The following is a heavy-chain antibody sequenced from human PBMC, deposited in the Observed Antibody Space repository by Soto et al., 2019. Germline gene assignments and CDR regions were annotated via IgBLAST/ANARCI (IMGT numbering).Heavy chain of an antibody. V-gene: IGHV4-28*01. CDR1: GYSISRSNW. D-gene: IGHD1-26*01. CDR2: IYYSGST. Sequence: PSETQSLTCAVSGYSISRSNWLGWSRQPPGKGLEWIGYIYYSGSTYYNPSLKSRVTMSVDTSKNQFSLKLSSVTAVDTAVYYGARRASRSYYGWVDPSGQGTLVTV. CDR3: ARRASRSYYGWVDP. J-gene: IGHJ5*02.